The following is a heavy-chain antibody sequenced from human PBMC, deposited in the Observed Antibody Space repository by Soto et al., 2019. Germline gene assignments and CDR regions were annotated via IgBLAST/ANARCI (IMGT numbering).Heavy chain of an antibody. CDR2: IYYSGST. Sequence: SETLSLTCTVSGGSISSGDYYWSWIRQPPGKGLEWIGYIYYSGSTYYNPSLKSRVTISVDTSKNQFSLKLSSVTAADTAVYYCARGYSSGWYYFDYWGQGTLVTVS. J-gene: IGHJ4*02. V-gene: IGHV4-30-4*01. D-gene: IGHD6-19*01. CDR3: ARGYSSGWYYFDY. CDR1: GGSISSGDYY.